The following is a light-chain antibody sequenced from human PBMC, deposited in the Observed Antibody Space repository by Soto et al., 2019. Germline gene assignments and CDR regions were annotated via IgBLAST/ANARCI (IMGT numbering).Light chain of an antibody. CDR1: SSDVGAYNY. J-gene: IGLJ1*01. CDR3: SSYTSSSTLEV. V-gene: IGLV2-14*01. Sequence: QSALAQPASVSGSPGQSITISCTGTSSDVGAYNYVSWYQKQPGKAPKLMIYDVSNRPSGVSNRLSGSKSGNTASLTISGLQAEDEADYYCSSYTSSSTLEVFGTGTKVTVL. CDR2: DVS.